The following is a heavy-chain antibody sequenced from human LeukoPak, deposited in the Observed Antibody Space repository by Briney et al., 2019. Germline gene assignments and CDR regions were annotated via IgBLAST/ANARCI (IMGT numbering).Heavy chain of an antibody. CDR1: GFAFDAYT. D-gene: IGHD3-10*02. CDR2: INRHGDI. J-gene: IGHJ6*04. V-gene: IGHV3-43*01. Sequence: PGGSLRLACAASGFAFDAYTMHWVRQAPGKGLEWVSFINRHGDINYADSVKGRFTISRDNAKNSLYLQMNSLRAEDTAVYYCAELGVTMIGGVWGKGTTVTISS. CDR3: AELGVTMIGGV.